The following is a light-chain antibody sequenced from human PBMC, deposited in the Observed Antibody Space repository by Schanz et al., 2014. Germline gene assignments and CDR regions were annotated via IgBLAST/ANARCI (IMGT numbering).Light chain of an antibody. CDR1: NSDVGGYNH. Sequence: QSALTQHASVSGSPGQSITISCTGTNSDVGGYNHVSWYQQYPGKAPKLMIYDVNNRPSGVSNRFSGSKSGNTASLTISGLQAEDEADYYCSSYTITTTWVFGGGTKLTVL. V-gene: IGLV2-14*01. CDR2: DVN. J-gene: IGLJ3*02. CDR3: SSYTITTTWV.